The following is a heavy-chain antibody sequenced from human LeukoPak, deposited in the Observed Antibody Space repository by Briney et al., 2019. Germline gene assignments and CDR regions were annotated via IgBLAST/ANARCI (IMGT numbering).Heavy chain of an antibody. J-gene: IGHJ4*02. D-gene: IGHD1-26*01. CDR1: GFTFSSYA. CDR3: ARRGEDGSYYDY. CDR2: ISFDGSNE. Sequence: LTGGSLRLSCAASGFTFSSYAMHWVRLAPGKGLEWVALISFDGSNEYYADSVKGRFTISRDNSKKTLYLQMNSLSAEDTAVYYCARRGEDGSYYDYWGQGTLVTVSS. V-gene: IGHV3-30-3*01.